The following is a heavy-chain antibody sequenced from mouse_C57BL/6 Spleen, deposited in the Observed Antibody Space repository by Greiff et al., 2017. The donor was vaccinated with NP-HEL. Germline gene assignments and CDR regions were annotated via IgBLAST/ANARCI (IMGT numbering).Heavy chain of an antibody. CDR2: IDPENGDT. CDR1: GFNIKDDY. CDR3: TTNSDYYGSSHFAY. V-gene: IGHV14-4*01. Sequence: EVQLQQSGAELVRPGASVKLSCTASGFNIKDDYMHWVKQRPEQGLEWIGWIDPENGDTEYASKFQGKATITADTSSNTAYLQLSSLTSEDTAVYYCTTNSDYYGSSHFAYWGQGTLVTVSA. D-gene: IGHD1-1*01. J-gene: IGHJ3*01.